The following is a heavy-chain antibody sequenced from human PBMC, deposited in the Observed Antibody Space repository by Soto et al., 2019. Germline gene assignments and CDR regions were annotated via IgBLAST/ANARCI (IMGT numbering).Heavy chain of an antibody. CDR2: ISGSGGST. J-gene: IGHJ4*02. V-gene: IGHV3-23*01. D-gene: IGHD3-10*01. CDR3: AKVTYYYGSGSLNY. Sequence: GGSLRLSCAASGFTFSSYAMSWVRQAPGKGLEWVSAISGSGGSTYYADSVKGRFTISRDNSKNTLYLQMNSLRAEDTAVYYCAKVTYYYGSGSLNYGVQETLVTVSS. CDR1: GFTFSSYA.